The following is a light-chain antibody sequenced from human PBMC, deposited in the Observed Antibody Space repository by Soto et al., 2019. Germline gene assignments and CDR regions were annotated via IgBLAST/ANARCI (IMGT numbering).Light chain of an antibody. CDR3: QQYGGSPYT. V-gene: IGKV3-20*01. Sequence: EIVLTQSPGTLSLSPGEIATLSCRASQSVRSNYLAWYQRKPGQAPRLLIYGASTRATGIPDRFSGTGSGTDFTLTISRLEPEDFAVYYCQQYGGSPYTFGQGTKLEIK. CDR1: QSVRSNY. CDR2: GAS. J-gene: IGKJ2*01.